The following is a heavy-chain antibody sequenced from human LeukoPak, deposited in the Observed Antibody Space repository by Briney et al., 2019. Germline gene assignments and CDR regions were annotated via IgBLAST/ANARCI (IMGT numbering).Heavy chain of an antibody. D-gene: IGHD1-14*01. V-gene: IGHV1-18*01. CDR1: GYTFTSYG. CDR2: ISAYNGNT. CDR3: ASSETDYYYYYYMDV. Sequence: ASVKVSCKASGYTFTSYGISWVRQAPGQGLEWMGWISAYNGNTKYAQKLQGRVTMTTDTSTSTAHMELRSLRSDDTAVYYCASSETDYYYYYYMDVWGKGTTVTVSS. J-gene: IGHJ6*03.